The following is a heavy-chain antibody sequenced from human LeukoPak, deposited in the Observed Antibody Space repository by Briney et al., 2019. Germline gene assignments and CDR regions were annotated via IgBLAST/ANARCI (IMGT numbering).Heavy chain of an antibody. Sequence: GGSLRLSCAASGFAFSSYEMNWVRQAPGKGLEWVSYISSSGSTIYYADSVKGRFTISRDNAKNSLYLQMNSLRAEDTAVYYCARANAYFDYWGQGTLVTVSS. CDR1: GFAFSSYE. CDR3: ARANAYFDY. V-gene: IGHV3-48*03. J-gene: IGHJ4*02. CDR2: ISSSGSTI.